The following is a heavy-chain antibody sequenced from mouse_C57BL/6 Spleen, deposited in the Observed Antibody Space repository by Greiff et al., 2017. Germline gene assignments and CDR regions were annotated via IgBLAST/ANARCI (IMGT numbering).Heavy chain of an antibody. V-gene: IGHV1-50*01. Sequence: QVQLQQPGAELVKPGASVKLSCKASGYTFTSYWMQWVKQRPGQGLEWIGEIDPSDSYTNYNQKFKGKATLTVDTSSSTAYMQLSSLTSEDSAVYYCARRYSNYVGDFDYWGQGTTLTVSS. D-gene: IGHD2-5*01. CDR3: ARRYSNYVGDFDY. J-gene: IGHJ2*01. CDR2: IDPSDSYT. CDR1: GYTFTSYW.